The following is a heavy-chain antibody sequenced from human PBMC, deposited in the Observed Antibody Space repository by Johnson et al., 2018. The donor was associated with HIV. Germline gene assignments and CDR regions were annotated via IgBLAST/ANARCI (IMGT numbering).Heavy chain of an antibody. CDR1: GFTFSIYG. J-gene: IGHJ3*01. CDR2: IWYDGSNK. D-gene: IGHD1-26*01. Sequence: HVQLVESGGGVVQPGMSLRLSCAASGFTFSIYGMHWVRQAPGQGLEWVAVIWYDGSNKYYADSAKGRFTISRDNSKKTLYLQMNSLRAEDTAVYYCARGAPSGNYYVDAFDLWDQGTMVIVSS. V-gene: IGHV3-33*01. CDR3: ARGAPSGNYYVDAFDL.